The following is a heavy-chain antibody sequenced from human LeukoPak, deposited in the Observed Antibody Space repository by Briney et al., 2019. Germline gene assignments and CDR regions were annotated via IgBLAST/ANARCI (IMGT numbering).Heavy chain of an antibody. CDR1: GYTFTSYG. Sequence: ASVKVSCKASGYTFTSYGISWVRQAPGQGLEWMGIINPSGGSTSYAQKFQGRVTMTRNTSTSTVYMELSSLRSEDTAVYYCARDKVAYFDLWGRGTLVTVSS. D-gene: IGHD5-12*01. CDR2: INPSGGST. J-gene: IGHJ2*01. CDR3: ARDKVAYFDL. V-gene: IGHV1-46*01.